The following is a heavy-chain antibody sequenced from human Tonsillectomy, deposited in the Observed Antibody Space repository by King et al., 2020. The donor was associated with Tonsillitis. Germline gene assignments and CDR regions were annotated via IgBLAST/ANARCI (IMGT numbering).Heavy chain of an antibody. J-gene: IGHJ4*02. D-gene: IGHD3-3*01. CDR1: GFTFDDYA. CDR3: AKDAEDSFGVVSYFGD. V-gene: IGHV3-9*01. Sequence: EVQLVESGGGLVQPGRSLRLSCAASGFTFDDYAMHGVRQAPGKGLEWDSSISWSSDTIDYADSVEGRFTISRDNAKNSLYLQMNSLRAEDTALYYCAKDAEDSFGVVSYFGDWGQGTLVTVSS. CDR2: ISWSSDTI.